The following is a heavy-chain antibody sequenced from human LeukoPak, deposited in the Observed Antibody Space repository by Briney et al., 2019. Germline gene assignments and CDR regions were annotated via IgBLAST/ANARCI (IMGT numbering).Heavy chain of an antibody. J-gene: IGHJ4*02. CDR1: GFTFSSYA. CDR2: ISGSGGST. V-gene: IGHV3-23*01. CDR3: AKALYDYVWGSYPLY. D-gene: IGHD3-16*02. Sequence: PGGSLRLSCAASGFTFSSYATSWVRQAPGKGLEWVSAISGSGGSTYYADSVKGRFTISRDNSKNTLYLQMNSLRAEDTAVYYCAKALYDYVWGSYPLYWGQGTLVTVSS.